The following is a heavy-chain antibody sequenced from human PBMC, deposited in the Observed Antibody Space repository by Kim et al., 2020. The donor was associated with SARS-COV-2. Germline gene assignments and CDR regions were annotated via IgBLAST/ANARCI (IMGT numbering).Heavy chain of an antibody. CDR3: ARELGYSSSWDAFDY. D-gene: IGHD6-13*01. Sequence: PSFQGQVTISADESISTAYLQWSSLKASDTAMYYCARELGYSSSWDAFDYWGQGTLVTVSS. J-gene: IGHJ4*02. V-gene: IGHV5-51*01.